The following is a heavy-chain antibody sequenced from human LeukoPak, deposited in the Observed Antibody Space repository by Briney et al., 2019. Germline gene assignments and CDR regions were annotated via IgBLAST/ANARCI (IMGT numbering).Heavy chain of an antibody. D-gene: IGHD3-3*01. J-gene: IGHJ6*02. Sequence: PSETLSLTCTVSGGSISSSSYYWGWIRQPPGKGLEWIGSIYYSGSTYYNPSLKSRVTISVDTSKNQFSLKLSSVTAADTAVYYCARGAFWRLGYYGMDVWGQGTTVTVSS. CDR1: GGSISSSSYY. CDR3: ARGAFWRLGYYGMDV. V-gene: IGHV4-39*01. CDR2: IYYSGST.